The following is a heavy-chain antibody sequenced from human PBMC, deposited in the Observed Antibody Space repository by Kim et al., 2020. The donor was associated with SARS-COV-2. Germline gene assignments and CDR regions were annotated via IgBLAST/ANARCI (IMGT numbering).Heavy chain of an antibody. V-gene: IGHV3-33*05. D-gene: IGHD2-2*03. J-gene: IGHJ4*02. CDR3: ARDGYCSSTSCYASYYFDY. Sequence: GGSLRLSCAASGFTFSSYGMHWVRQAPGKGLEWVAVISYDGSNKYYADSVKGPLTISRDNSKNTLYLQMNSLRAEDTAVYYCARDGYCSSTSCYASYYFDYWGQGTLVTVSS. CDR1: GFTFSSYG. CDR2: ISYDGSNK.